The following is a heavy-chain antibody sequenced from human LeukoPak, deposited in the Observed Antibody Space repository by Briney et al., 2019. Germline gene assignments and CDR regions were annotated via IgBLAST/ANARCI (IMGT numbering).Heavy chain of an antibody. J-gene: IGHJ4*02. CDR2: ITNGGTA. Sequence: PGGSLRLSCAASGFTFSSYSMNWVRQAPGKGLEWVSGITNGGTAHYGDSVKGRFTISRDNSKSSLYLQMNTLSAEDTAVYYCAKGYFGSGSYYNPYFDYWGQGTLVTVSS. CDR1: GFTFSSYS. D-gene: IGHD3-10*01. V-gene: IGHV3-23*01. CDR3: AKGYFGSGSYYNPYFDY.